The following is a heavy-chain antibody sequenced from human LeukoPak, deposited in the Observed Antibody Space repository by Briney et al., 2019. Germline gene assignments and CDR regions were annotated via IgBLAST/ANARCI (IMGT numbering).Heavy chain of an antibody. V-gene: IGHV5-51*01. CDR2: IYPGDSDT. CDR1: GYSFTSCW. D-gene: IGHD3-3*01. J-gene: IGHJ5*02. Sequence: GESLKISCKGSGYSFTSCWIGWVRQMPGKGLEWMGIIYPGDSDTRYSPSFQGQVTISADKSISTAYLQWSSLKASDTAMYYCARGSRGYDFWSGYPNWFDPWGQGTLVTVSS. CDR3: ARGSRGYDFWSGYPNWFDP.